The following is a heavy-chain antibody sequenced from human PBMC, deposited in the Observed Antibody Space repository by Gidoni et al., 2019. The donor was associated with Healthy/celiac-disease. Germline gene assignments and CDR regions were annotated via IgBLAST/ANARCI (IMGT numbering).Heavy chain of an antibody. J-gene: IGHJ4*02. CDR2: INHSGST. V-gene: IGHV4-34*01. D-gene: IGHD5-18*01. Sequence: QVPLHQWGAGLLHPSETLSLPCPFSGGSFSGYYWSCIRQPPGKGLEWIGEINHSGSTNSNPALKSRVTISVDTSKNQLSLKLSSLTDADTAVYYCARGAYSYGAQGYWGQGTLVTVSS. CDR1: GGSFSGYY. CDR3: ARGAYSYGAQGY.